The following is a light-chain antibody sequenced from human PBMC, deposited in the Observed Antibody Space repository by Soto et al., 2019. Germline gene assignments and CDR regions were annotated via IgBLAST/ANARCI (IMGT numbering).Light chain of an antibody. J-gene: IGKJ4*01. CDR2: GAF. CDR1: QSVSNNY. CDR3: QQYGSSPGT. V-gene: IGKV3-20*01. Sequence: EIVLTQSPGTLSLSPGERATLSCRASQSVSNNYLAWYQQKPGQAPRLLIYGAFNRATGIPDRFSGSGSGTDFTLTISRLEPEDFAVSYCQQYGSSPGTFGGGTKVDIK.